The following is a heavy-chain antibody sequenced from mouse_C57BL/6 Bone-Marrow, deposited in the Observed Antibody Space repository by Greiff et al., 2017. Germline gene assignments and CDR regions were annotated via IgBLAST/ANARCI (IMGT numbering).Heavy chain of an antibody. D-gene: IGHD1-1*01. CDR2: ILPGSGST. J-gene: IGHJ1*03. Sequence: QVQLQQSGAELMKPGASVKLSCKATGYTFTGYWIEWVKQRPGHGLEWIGEILPGSGSTNYNEKFKGKATFTADTSSNTAYMQLSSLTTEDSAISYGARTNYYGSSYPHWYFDVWGTGTTVTVSS. V-gene: IGHV1-9*01. CDR3: ARTNYYGSSYPHWYFDV. CDR1: GYTFTGYW.